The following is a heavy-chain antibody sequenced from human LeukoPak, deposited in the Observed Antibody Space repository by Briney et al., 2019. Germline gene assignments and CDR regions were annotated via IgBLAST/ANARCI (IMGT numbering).Heavy chain of an antibody. CDR3: ARGYYDSSGYYHY. Sequence: GASVKVSCKASGGTFSSYAISWVRQAPGQGLEWMGGVIPIFGTANYAQKFQGRVTITTDESTSTAYMELSSLRSEDTAVYYCARGYYDSSGYYHYWGQGTLVTVSS. CDR1: GGTFSSYA. J-gene: IGHJ4*02. V-gene: IGHV1-69*05. D-gene: IGHD3-22*01. CDR2: VIPIFGTA.